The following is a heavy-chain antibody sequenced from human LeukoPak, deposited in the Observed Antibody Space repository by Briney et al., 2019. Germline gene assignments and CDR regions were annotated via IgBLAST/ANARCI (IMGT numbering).Heavy chain of an antibody. D-gene: IGHD3-22*01. V-gene: IGHV1-18*01. J-gene: IGHJ4*02. CDR3: ARDYYDSSGSFDY. CDR1: GYTFTSYG. CDR2: ISAYNGNT. Sequence: ASVKVSCKASGYTFTSYGISWVRQAPGQGLEWMGWISAYNGNTNYAQKLQGRVTITTDTSTSTAHMELRSLRSDDTAVYYCARDYYDSSGSFDYWGQGTLVTVSS.